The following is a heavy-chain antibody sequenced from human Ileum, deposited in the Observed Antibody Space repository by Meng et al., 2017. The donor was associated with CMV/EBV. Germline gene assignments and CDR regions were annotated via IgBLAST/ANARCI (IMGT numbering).Heavy chain of an antibody. J-gene: IGHJ5*01. CDR2: IKSDASST. CDR1: GFIFSSHW. CDR3: TRGQSGYGRFDS. D-gene: IGHD5-12*01. V-gene: IGHV3-74*01. Sequence: GGSLRLSCAASGFIFSSHWMHWVRQAPGKGLVWVSRIKSDASSTSYADSVKGRFTITRDNAKDTLFLQMNSLREEDTAVYYCTRGQSGYGRFDSWGQGNQV.